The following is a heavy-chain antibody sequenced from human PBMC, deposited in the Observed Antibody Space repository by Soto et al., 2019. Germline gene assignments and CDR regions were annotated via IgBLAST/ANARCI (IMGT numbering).Heavy chain of an antibody. CDR2: IHYSGRT. J-gene: IGHJ5*02. V-gene: IGHV4-31*11. D-gene: IGHD3-22*01. CDR3: ARYYFESRGYSNWSDP. Sequence: QVQLQESGPGLVQHSQTLSLTCAVSGGSITSGAYYWTWICQHPGKGLEWIAYIHYSGRTDYNPSIKSRVTISGDTSNPQFSLKLSSVTAADTAVYYCARYYFESRGYSNWSDPWGQGTLVTVS. CDR1: GGSITSGAYY.